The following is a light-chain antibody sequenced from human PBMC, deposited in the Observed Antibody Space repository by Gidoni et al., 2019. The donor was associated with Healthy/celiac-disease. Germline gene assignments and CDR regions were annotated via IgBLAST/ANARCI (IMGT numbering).Light chain of an antibody. V-gene: IGLV1-51*01. J-gene: IGLJ3*02. Sequence: QSVLTQPPSVSAAPGQTVTISCSGSSSNIVNNYVSWYQQLPGTAPKLLIYDNNKRPSGIPDRFSGSKSGTSATLGITGLQTGDEADYYCGTWDSSLSAGWVFGGGTKLTVL. CDR2: DNN. CDR1: SSNIVNNY. CDR3: GTWDSSLSAGWV.